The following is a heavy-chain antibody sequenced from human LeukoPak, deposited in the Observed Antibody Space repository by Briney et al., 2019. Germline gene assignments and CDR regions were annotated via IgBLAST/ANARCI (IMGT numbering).Heavy chain of an antibody. CDR3: ERTMARGVIPDY. D-gene: IGHD3-10*01. CDR2: IYYSGST. Sequence: SETLSLTCTVSGGSISSYYWSWIRQPPGKGLEWIGYIYYSGSTNYNPSLKSRVTISVDTSKNQFSLKLSSVTAADTAVYYCERTMARGVIPDYWGQGTLVTVSS. V-gene: IGHV4-59*01. J-gene: IGHJ4*02. CDR1: GGSISSYY.